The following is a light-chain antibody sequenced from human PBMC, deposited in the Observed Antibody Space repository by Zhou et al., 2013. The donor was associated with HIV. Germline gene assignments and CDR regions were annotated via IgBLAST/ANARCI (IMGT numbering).Light chain of an antibody. CDR1: QTMSSS. Sequence: DFQMTQSPSSLSASVGDGVTITCRASQTMSSSLNWCQQIPEKAPNVLIYDEYTSPSAFSGCGCGAHFALTINSLHPENSPTCSCHQTSSRPSITFGQGTRLEIK. J-gene: IGKJ5*01. V-gene: IGKV1-39*01. CDR2: DEY. CDR3: HQTSSRPSIT.